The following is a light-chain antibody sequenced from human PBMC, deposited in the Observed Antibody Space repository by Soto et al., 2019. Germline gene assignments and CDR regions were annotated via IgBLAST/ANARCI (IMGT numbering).Light chain of an antibody. V-gene: IGKV1-5*03. CDR2: KAS. Sequence: DIQMTQSPSTLSASVGDRVTITCRASQSITDWLAWYQQKPGKAPKFLIYKASNLEGGVPSRFSGSGSGTEFTLPISSVQPDDFATYYCQQYGSSQYTFGQGTKLEIK. CDR1: QSITDW. J-gene: IGKJ2*01. CDR3: QQYGSSQYT.